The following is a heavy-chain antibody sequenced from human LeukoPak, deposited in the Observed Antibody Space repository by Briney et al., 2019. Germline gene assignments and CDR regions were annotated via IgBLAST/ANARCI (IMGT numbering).Heavy chain of an antibody. Sequence: PGGSLRLSCAASGFTFSSYSMNWVRQAPGKGLEWVSSISSSSSYIYYADSVKGRFTISRDSAKNSLYLQMNSLRAEDTAVYYCAKERYYGSGSYYNREVYFDYWGQGTLVTVSS. CDR1: GFTFSSYS. CDR3: AKERYYGSGSYYNREVYFDY. V-gene: IGHV3-21*01. J-gene: IGHJ4*02. D-gene: IGHD3-10*01. CDR2: ISSSSSYI.